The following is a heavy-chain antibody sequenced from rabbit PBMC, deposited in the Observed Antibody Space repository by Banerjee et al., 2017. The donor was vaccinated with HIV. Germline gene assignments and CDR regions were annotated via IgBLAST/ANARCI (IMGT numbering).Heavy chain of an antibody. CDR2: INTGSGST. J-gene: IGHJ4*01. CDR3: ARDRYAGYGVYDYAFYL. CDR1: GLSFSRNYY. V-gene: IGHV1S45*01. D-gene: IGHD7-1*01. Sequence: QEQLEESGGDLVKPEASLTLTCTASGLSFSRNYYMCWVRQAPGKGLEWIACINTGSGSTYYASWAKGRFTISKPSSTTVTLQMTSLTAADTATYFCARDRYAGYGVYDYAFYLWGPGTLVTVS.